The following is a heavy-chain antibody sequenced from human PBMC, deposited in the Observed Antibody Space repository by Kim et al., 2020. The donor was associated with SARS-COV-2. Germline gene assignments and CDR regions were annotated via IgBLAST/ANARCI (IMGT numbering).Heavy chain of an antibody. J-gene: IGHJ5*02. CDR3: ARGGSPYDSSASGWFDP. Sequence: SVKVSCKASGGTFSSYAISWVRQAPGQGLEWMGGIIPIFGTANYAQKFQGRVTITADESTSTAYMELSSLRSEDTAVYYCARGGSPYDSSASGWFDPWGQGTLVTVSS. CDR2: IIPIFGTA. D-gene: IGHD3-22*01. V-gene: IGHV1-69*13. CDR1: GGTFSSYA.